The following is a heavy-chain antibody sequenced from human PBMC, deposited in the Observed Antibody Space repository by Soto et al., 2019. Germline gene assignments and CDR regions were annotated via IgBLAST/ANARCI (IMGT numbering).Heavy chain of an antibody. CDR3: AKEGNIGSRSWYYFDY. V-gene: IGHV3-33*06. CDR2: IWYDSSNK. D-gene: IGHD6-13*01. Sequence: QVQLVESGGGVVQPGRSLRLSCAASGFTFRSNGMHWVRQAPGKGLEWVATIWYDSSNKYYADSVKGRFTISRDNSKNTLYLHMNNLRAEDTGIYYCAKEGNIGSRSWYYFDYWGQGTLVTVSS. J-gene: IGHJ4*02. CDR1: GFTFRSNG.